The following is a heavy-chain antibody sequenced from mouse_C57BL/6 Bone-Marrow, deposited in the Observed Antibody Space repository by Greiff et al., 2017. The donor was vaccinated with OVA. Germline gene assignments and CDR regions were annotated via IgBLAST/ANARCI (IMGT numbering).Heavy chain of an antibody. V-gene: IGHV5-4*01. CDR1: GFTFSSYA. Sequence: EVQGVESGGGLVKPGGSLKLSCAASGFTFSSYAMSWVRQTPEKRLEWVATISDGGSYTYYPDNVKGRFTISRDNAKNNLYLQMSHLKSEDTAMYYCARVWLRKNAMDYWGQGTSVTVSS. D-gene: IGHD2-2*01. J-gene: IGHJ4*01. CDR2: ISDGGSYT. CDR3: ARVWLRKNAMDY.